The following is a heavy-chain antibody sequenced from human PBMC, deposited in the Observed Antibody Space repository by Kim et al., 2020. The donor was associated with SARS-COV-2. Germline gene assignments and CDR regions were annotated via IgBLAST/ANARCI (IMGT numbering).Heavy chain of an antibody. J-gene: IGHJ4*02. CDR2: IDPSDSYT. Sequence: GESLKISCKGSGYSFTSYWISWVRQMPGKGLEWMGRIDPSDSYTNYSPSFQGHVTISADKSISTAYLQWSSLKASDTAMYYCYGSGSYYGGRDYWGQGTLVTVSS. V-gene: IGHV5-10-1*01. CDR1: GYSFTSYW. CDR3: YGSGSYYGGRDY. D-gene: IGHD3-10*01.